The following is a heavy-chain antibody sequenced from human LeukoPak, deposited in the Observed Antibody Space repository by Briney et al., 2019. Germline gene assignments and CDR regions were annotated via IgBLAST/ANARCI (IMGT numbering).Heavy chain of an antibody. J-gene: IGHJ6*04. CDR3: AELGITMIGGV. V-gene: IGHV3-11*04. Sequence: PGGSLRLSCAASGFTVSNKYMTWVRQAPGKGLEWVSYISSSGSTIYYADSVKGRFTISRDNDKNSLYLQMNSLRAEGTAVYYCAELGITMIGGVWGKGTTVTISS. D-gene: IGHD3-10*02. CDR2: ISSSGSTI. CDR1: GFTVSNKY.